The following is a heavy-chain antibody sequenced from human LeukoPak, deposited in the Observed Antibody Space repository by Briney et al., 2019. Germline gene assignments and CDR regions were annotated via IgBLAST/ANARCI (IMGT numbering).Heavy chain of an antibody. CDR1: GYTFTNYA. V-gene: IGHV1-3*01. CDR3: ARKTYGDYVYFDL. J-gene: IGHJ2*01. CDR2: INVGDGNT. Sequence: ASVKVSCTASGYTFTNYAMHWVRQAPGQRLEWMGWINVGDGNTKYSQKFQGRVTITRDTSASSAYMQLSSLRSEDTAVYYCARKTYGDYVYFDLWGRGTLVTVSS. D-gene: IGHD4-17*01.